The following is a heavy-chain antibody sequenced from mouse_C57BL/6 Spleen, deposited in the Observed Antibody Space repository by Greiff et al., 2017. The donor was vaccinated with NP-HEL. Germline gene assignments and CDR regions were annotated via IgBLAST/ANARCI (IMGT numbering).Heavy chain of an antibody. J-gene: IGHJ2*01. CDR3: ARDYYGSSYGY. Sequence: EVKVEESGPGLVKPSQSLSLTCSVTGYSITSGYYWNWIRQFPGNKLEWMGYISYDGSNNYNPSLKNRISITRDTSKNQFFLKLNSVTTEDTATYYCARDYYGSSYGYWGQGTTLTVSS. CDR1: GYSITSGYY. V-gene: IGHV3-6*01. D-gene: IGHD1-1*01. CDR2: ISYDGSN.